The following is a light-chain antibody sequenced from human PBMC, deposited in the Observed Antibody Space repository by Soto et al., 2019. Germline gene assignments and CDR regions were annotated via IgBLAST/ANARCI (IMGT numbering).Light chain of an antibody. J-gene: IGLJ3*02. Sequence: QSALTQPASVSGSPGQSITISCTGTSSDVGGYKSVSWYQQHPGKAPKLMIYEVSNRPSGVSNRFSGFKSGNTASLTISGLQAGDEADYFCLSYTSSNSWVFGGGTKLTVL. V-gene: IGLV2-14*01. CDR2: EVS. CDR1: SSDVGGYKS. CDR3: LSYTSSNSWV.